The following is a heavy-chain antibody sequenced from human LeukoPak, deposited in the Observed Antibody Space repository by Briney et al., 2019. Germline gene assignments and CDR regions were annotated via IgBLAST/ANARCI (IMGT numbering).Heavy chain of an antibody. D-gene: IGHD3-22*01. CDR3: ARDPYYYDSSAY. Sequence: SETLSLTCAVYGGSFSGYYWSWIRQPPGKGLEWIGEINHSGSTNYNPSLKSRVTISVDTSKNQFSLKLSSVTAADTAVYYCARDPYYYDSSAYWGQGTPVTVSS. J-gene: IGHJ4*02. V-gene: IGHV4-34*01. CDR1: GGSFSGYY. CDR2: INHSGST.